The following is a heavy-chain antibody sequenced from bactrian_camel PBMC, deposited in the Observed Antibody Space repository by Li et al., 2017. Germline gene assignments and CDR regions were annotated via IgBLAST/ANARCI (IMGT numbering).Heavy chain of an antibody. CDR3: AADSCSLRDAGWFGSPALDPSEYTY. D-gene: IGHD1*01. CDR2: IDSDGST. CDR1: DSIVNTNC. J-gene: IGHJ4*01. V-gene: IGHV3S53*01. Sequence: HVQLVESGGGSVQAGGSLRLSCAASDSIVNTNCMGWFRRAPGKEREGVAGIDSDGSTTYADSVKGRFTIPKDNAQNILYLQMDSLKPEDTGMYYCAADSCSLRDAGWFGSPALDPSEYTYWGQGTQVTVS.